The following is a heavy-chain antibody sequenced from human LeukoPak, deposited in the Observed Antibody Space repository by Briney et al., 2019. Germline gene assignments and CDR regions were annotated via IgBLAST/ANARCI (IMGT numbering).Heavy chain of an antibody. CDR3: AKVQLDESFWFDP. Sequence: PGGSLRLSCAASGFTFSNYWMNWVRQAPGKGLEWVANIKQDGSGKYYVDSVKGRFTISRDNSKNTLYLQMNSLRAEDTAVYYCAKVQLDESFWFDPWGQGTLVTVSS. CDR1: GFTFSNYW. D-gene: IGHD2-2*01. V-gene: IGHV3-7*03. J-gene: IGHJ5*02. CDR2: IKQDGSGK.